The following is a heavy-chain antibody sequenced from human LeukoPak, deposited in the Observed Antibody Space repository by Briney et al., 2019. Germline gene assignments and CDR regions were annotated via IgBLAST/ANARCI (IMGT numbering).Heavy chain of an antibody. CDR1: GYTFTSYA. V-gene: IGHV1-3*01. D-gene: IGHD2-2*02. J-gene: IGHJ3*02. Sequence: ASVKVSCKASGYTFTSYAMHWVRQAPGQRLEWMGWNNAGNGNTKYSQKFQGRVTMTRDTSISTAYMELSRLRSDDTAVYYCARGIPVYCSSTSCYTPAFDIWGQGTMVTVSS. CDR2: NNAGNGNT. CDR3: ARGIPVYCSSTSCYTPAFDI.